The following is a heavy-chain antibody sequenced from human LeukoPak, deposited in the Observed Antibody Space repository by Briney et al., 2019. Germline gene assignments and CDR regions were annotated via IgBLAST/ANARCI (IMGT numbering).Heavy chain of an antibody. CDR3: ARDLSGYAPDNWFDP. J-gene: IGHJ5*02. CDR1: GFTFSSYW. CDR2: IKQDGSEK. D-gene: IGHD5-12*01. V-gene: IGHV3-7*01. Sequence: TGGSLRLSCAASGFTFSSYWMSWVRQAPGKGLEWVANIKQDGSEKYYVDSVKGRFTISRDNAKNSLYLQMNSLRAEDTAVYYCARDLSGYAPDNWFDPWGQGTLVTVSS.